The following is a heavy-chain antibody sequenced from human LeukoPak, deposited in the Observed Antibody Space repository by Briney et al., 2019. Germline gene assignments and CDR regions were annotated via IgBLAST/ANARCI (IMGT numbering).Heavy chain of an antibody. Sequence: SETLSLTCAVYGGSFSGYYWSWIRQPPGKGLEWIGEINHSGSTNYNPSLKSRVTISVDTSKNQFSLKLSSVTAADTAVYYCARGGRRNYGDYEVWFDPWGQGTLVTVSS. J-gene: IGHJ5*02. V-gene: IGHV4-34*01. D-gene: IGHD4-17*01. CDR3: ARGGRRNYGDYEVWFDP. CDR1: GGSFSGYY. CDR2: INHSGST.